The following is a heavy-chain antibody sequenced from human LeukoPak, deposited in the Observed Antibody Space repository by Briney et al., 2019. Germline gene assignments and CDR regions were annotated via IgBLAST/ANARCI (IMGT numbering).Heavy chain of an antibody. D-gene: IGHD3-16*02. CDR1: GLTFSSYE. CDR3: ARDLRPFSGSLDY. CDR2: ISSSGSTI. J-gene: IGHJ4*02. V-gene: IGHV3-48*03. Sequence: PGGPLNFSFAASGLTFSSYELTWFGKPPGKGLDWFSYISSSGSTIYYADSVKGRFTISRDNAKNSLYLQMNSLRAEDTAVYYCARDLRPFSGSLDYWGQGTLVTVSS.